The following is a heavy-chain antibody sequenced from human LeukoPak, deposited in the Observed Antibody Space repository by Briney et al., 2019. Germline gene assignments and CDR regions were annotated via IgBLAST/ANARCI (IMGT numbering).Heavy chain of an antibody. V-gene: IGHV1-2*02. Sequence: GASVKVSCKASGYTFTGYHMHWVRQAPGQGLEWMGWINPNSGGTNYAQKFQGRVTMTRDTSISTAYMELSRLRSDDTAVYYCARDRNNRGSGSYAHWGQGTLVTVSS. D-gene: IGHD3-10*01. J-gene: IGHJ4*02. CDR2: INPNSGGT. CDR1: GYTFTGYH. CDR3: ARDRNNRGSGSYAH.